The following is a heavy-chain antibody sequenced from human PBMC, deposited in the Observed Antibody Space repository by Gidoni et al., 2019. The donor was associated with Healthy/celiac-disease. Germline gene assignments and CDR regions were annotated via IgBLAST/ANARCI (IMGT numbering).Heavy chain of an antibody. V-gene: IGHV3-23*01. Sequence: EVQLLESGGGLVQPGGSLRLSCAASGFTFSSYAMSWVRQAPGKGLEWVSAISGRGGSTYYADSVKGRFTISRDNSKNTLYLQMNSLRAEDTAVYYCAKDGAYCGGDCYPHAFDIWGQGTMVTVSS. D-gene: IGHD2-21*02. CDR3: AKDGAYCGGDCYPHAFDI. CDR1: GFTFSSYA. CDR2: ISGRGGST. J-gene: IGHJ3*02.